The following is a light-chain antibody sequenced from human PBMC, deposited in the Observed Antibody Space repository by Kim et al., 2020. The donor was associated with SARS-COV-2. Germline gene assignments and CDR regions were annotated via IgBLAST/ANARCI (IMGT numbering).Light chain of an antibody. Sequence: DIQMTQSPSSLSPSVGDRVTITCRTTQSISSHLNWYQQKPGRAPKLLISAASTLQGGVPSRFSGSGSETDFTLTISSLQPEDFATYFCQQSYITPFTFGPGTKVDIK. CDR3: QQSYITPFT. J-gene: IGKJ3*01. CDR1: QSISSH. CDR2: AAS. V-gene: IGKV1-39*01.